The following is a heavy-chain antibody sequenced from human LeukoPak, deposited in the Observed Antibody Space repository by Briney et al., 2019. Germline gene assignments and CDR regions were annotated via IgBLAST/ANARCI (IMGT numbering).Heavy chain of an antibody. Sequence: PGGSLRLSCAAAGFTFSSFGMHWVRQTPGKGLEWVAVTTLDGSNKYYADSVKGRFTISRDNSKNTLYLQMNSLRAEDTGVYFCAKDKGIYYYGMDVWGQGTTVTVSS. J-gene: IGHJ6*02. CDR2: TTLDGSNK. CDR3: AKDKGIYYYGMDV. V-gene: IGHV3-30*18. CDR1: GFTFSSFG. D-gene: IGHD6-13*01.